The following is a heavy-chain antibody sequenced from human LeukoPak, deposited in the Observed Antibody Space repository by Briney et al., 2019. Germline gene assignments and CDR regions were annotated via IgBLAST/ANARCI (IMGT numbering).Heavy chain of an antibody. V-gene: IGHV4-59*01. CDR1: GGPISSYY. D-gene: IGHD2-2*01. CDR3: ARALRVNYCSSTSCRDAFDI. Sequence: PSETLSLTCTVSGGPISSYYWSWIRQPPGKGLEWIGYIYYSGSTNYNPSLKSRVTISVDTSKNQFSLKLSSVTAADTAVYYCARALRVNYCSSTSCRDAFDIWGQGTMVTVSS. J-gene: IGHJ3*02. CDR2: IYYSGST.